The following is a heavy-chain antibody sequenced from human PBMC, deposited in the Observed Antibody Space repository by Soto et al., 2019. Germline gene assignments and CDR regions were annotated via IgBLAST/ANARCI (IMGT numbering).Heavy chain of an antibody. CDR1: GFTFSSYA. V-gene: IGHV3-23*01. CDR3: AKGPPSLKNGDYYFDY. J-gene: IGHJ4*02. D-gene: IGHD4-17*01. Sequence: PGGSLRLSCAASGFTFSSYAMSWVRQAPGKGLEWVSAISGSGGSTYYADSVKGRFTISRDNSKNTLYLQMNSLRAEDTAVYYCAKGPPSLKNGDYYFDYWGQGTLVTVSS. CDR2: ISGSGGST.